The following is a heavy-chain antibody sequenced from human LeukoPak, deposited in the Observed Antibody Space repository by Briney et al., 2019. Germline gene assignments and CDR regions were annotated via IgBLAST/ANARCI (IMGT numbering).Heavy chain of an antibody. CDR3: ARGIPAATHWGIYGMDV. J-gene: IGHJ6*02. V-gene: IGHV3-11*06. Sequence: GALRLSCAASGFTFSDYYMSWIRQAPGKGLEWVSYISSSSSYTNYADSVKGRFTISRDNAKNSLYLQMNSLRAEDTAVYYCARGIPAATHWGIYGMDVWGQGTTVTVSS. CDR1: GFTFSDYY. CDR2: ISSSSSYT. D-gene: IGHD2-2*01.